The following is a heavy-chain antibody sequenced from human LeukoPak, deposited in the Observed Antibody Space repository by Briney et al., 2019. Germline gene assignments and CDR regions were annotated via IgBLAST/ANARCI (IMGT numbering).Heavy chain of an antibody. CDR3: ARDGDAVGATTLSP. Sequence: SVKVSSKVSGLAITGYDIHSVRRARCQGLEWMGWINPNSGGTKYAQKFQGRVTMTRDTSISTAYMELSRLRSDDTAVYYCARDGDAVGATTLSPWGQGTLVTVSS. J-gene: IGHJ5*02. CDR2: INPNSGGT. V-gene: IGHV1-2*02. D-gene: IGHD1-26*01. CDR1: GLAITGYD.